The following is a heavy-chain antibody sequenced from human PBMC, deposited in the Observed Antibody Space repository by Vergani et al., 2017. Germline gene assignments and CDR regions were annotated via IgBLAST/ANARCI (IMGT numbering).Heavy chain of an antibody. D-gene: IGHD2-21*02. Sequence: QVQLQESGPGLVKPSQTLSLTCTVSGGSISSGSYYWSWIRQPAGKGLEWIGRIYYSGSTYYNPSLKSRVTISVDTSKNQFSLKLRSVTAADTAVYYCARHPRRVVTARDYWGQGTLVTVSS. CDR2: IYYSGST. CDR3: ARHPRRVVTARDY. V-gene: IGHV4-61*02. CDR1: GGSISSGSYY. J-gene: IGHJ4*02.